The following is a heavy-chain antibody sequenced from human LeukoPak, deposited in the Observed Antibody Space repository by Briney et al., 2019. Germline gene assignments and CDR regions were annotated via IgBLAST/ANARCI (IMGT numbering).Heavy chain of an antibody. D-gene: IGHD6-19*01. J-gene: IGHJ4*02. CDR3: ARDRGAVAGPSGY. V-gene: IGHV4-39*07. CDR1: GGSISSSSYY. CDR2: IYYSGST. Sequence: SETLSLTCTVSGGSISSSSYYWGWIRQPPGKGLEWIGSIYYSGSTYYNPSLKSRVTISVDTSKNQFSLKLSSVTAADTAVYYCARDRGAVAGPSGYWGQGTLVTVSS.